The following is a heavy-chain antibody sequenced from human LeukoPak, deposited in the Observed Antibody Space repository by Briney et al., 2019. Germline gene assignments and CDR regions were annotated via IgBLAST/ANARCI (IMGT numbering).Heavy chain of an antibody. CDR3: AREESGYSSGWYLSY. CDR1: GGTFSSYA. Sequence: SVKVSCKASGGTFSSYAISWVRQAPGQGLEWMGGIIPIFGTANYAQKFQGRVTITADESTSTAYMELSSLRSEDTAVYYCAREESGYSSGWYLSYWGQGTLVTVSS. J-gene: IGHJ4*02. CDR2: IIPIFGTA. D-gene: IGHD6-19*01. V-gene: IGHV1-69*13.